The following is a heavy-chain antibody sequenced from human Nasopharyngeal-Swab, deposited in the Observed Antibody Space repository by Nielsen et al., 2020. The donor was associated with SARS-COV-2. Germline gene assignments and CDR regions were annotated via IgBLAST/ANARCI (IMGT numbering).Heavy chain of an antibody. V-gene: IGHV3-9*01. J-gene: IGHJ4*02. CDR1: GFTFDDYA. CDR3: ARDEMGDLIGYCSSTSCYPDY. Sequence: SLKISCAASGFTFDDYAMHWVRQAPGKGLEWVSGISWNSGSIGYADSVKGRFTISRDNSKNTLYLQMNSLRAEDTAVYYCARDEMGDLIGYCSSTSCYPDYWGQGTLVTVSS. D-gene: IGHD2-2*01. CDR2: ISWNSGSI.